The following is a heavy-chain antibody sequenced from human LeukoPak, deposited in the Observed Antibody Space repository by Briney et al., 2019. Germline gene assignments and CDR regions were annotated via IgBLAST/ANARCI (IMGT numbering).Heavy chain of an antibody. V-gene: IGHV4-59*01. CDR2: VYHTGHT. J-gene: IGHJ4*02. CDR1: GDSISGYY. D-gene: IGHD3-16*01. Sequence: SETLSLTCTVTGDSISGYYWSWIRQPPGKGLEWIGYVYHTGHTHYSPSLKSRVTVSLDTSRNQVSLILSSVTAADTAVYYCARHRFGHLFDYWGQGTLVFVSS. CDR3: ARHRFGHLFDY.